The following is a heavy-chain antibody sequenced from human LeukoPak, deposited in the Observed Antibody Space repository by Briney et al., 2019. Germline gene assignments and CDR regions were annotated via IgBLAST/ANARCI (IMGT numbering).Heavy chain of an antibody. D-gene: IGHD1-1*01. CDR3: ARDAGQWDWNDEGDAFDF. J-gene: IGHJ3*01. Sequence: ASVKVSCKASGYTFTGYYMHWVRQDPGQGLEWMGWINPNSGGTNYAQKFQGRVTMTRDTSITTAYMEVSRLRPDDTAVYYCARDAGQWDWNDEGDAFDFWGQGTMVIVSS. CDR1: GYTFTGYY. CDR2: INPNSGGT. V-gene: IGHV1-2*02.